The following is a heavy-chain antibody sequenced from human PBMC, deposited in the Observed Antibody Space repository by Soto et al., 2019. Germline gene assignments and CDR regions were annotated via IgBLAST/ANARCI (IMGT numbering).Heavy chain of an antibody. CDR3: XXERSAAGTGWFDP. D-gene: IGHD6-13*01. CDR2: MNPNSGNT. CDR1: GYTFTSYD. J-gene: IGHJ5*02. V-gene: IGHV1-8*01. Sequence: QVQLVQSGAEVKKPGASVKVSCKASGYTFTSYDINWVRQATGQGLEWMGWMNPNSGNTGYAQKFQGRVTXXXXXXXXXXXXXXXXXXXXXXXXXXXXXERSAAGTGWFDPWGQGTLVTVSS.